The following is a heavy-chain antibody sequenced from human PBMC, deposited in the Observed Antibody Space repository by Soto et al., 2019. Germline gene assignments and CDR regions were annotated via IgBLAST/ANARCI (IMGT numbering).Heavy chain of an antibody. CDR3: ARDGSGSYPDYFDY. Sequence: GSLRLSCAASGFTFSTYTMNWVRQAPGKGLEWVSSISTSSSYIHYADSVKGRFTISRDNAKNSLYLQMNSLRAEDTAVYYCARDGSGSYPDYFDYWGQGTLVT. V-gene: IGHV3-21*01. D-gene: IGHD1-26*01. CDR2: ISTSSSYI. CDR1: GFTFSTYT. J-gene: IGHJ4*02.